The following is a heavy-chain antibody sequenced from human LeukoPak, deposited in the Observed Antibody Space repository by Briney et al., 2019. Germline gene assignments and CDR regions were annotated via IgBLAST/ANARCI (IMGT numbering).Heavy chain of an antibody. CDR3: ARIQLWRGKYFDY. V-gene: IGHV4-34*01. CDR1: GGSFSGYY. D-gene: IGHD5-18*01. J-gene: IGHJ4*02. CDR2: IRHSGST. Sequence: PSETLSLTCAVYGGSFSGYYWSWIRQAPGKGLEWIGEIRHSGSTNYNPSLKGRVTVSVDTSKNQFSLKLSSVTAADTAVYYCARIQLWRGKYFDYWGQGTLVTVSS.